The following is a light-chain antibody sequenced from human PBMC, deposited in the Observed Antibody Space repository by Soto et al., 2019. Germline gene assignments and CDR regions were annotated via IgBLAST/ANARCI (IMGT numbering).Light chain of an antibody. CDR3: QQYSKWPT. CDR2: DTS. V-gene: IGKV3-15*01. CDR1: QSVSGN. Sequence: EIVMTQSPATLSVSPGERATLSCRASQSVSGNLAWYQQKPGQAPRLLIYDTSSRATAIPARFSGSGSRTEFTLTINSLQSEDFAVYYCQQYSKWPTFGQGTRLEIK. J-gene: IGKJ5*01.